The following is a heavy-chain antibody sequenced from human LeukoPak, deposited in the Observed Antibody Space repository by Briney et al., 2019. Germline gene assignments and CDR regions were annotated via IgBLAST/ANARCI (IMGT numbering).Heavy chain of an antibody. CDR2: IWYDGSNK. Sequence: GGSLRLSCAASGFTFSSYGMHWVRQAPGKGLEWVAVIWYDGSNKYYADFVKGRFTISRDNSKNTLYLQMNSLRAEDTAVYYCARGPAADLYYFDYWGQGTLVTVSS. J-gene: IGHJ4*02. D-gene: IGHD6-13*01. CDR3: ARGPAADLYYFDY. V-gene: IGHV3-33*01. CDR1: GFTFSSYG.